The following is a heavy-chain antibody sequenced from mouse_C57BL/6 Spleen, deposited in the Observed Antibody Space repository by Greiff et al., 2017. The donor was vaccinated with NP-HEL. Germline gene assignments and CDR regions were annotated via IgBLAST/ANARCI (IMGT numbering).Heavy chain of an antibody. V-gene: IGHV1-42*01. D-gene: IGHD1-1*01. CDR3: ASPYYYGSGLDY. CDR2: INPSTGGT. CDR1: GYSFTGYY. J-gene: IGHJ2*01. Sequence: VQLKESGPELVKPGASVKISCKASGYSFTGYYMNWVKQSPEKSLEWIGEINPSTGGTTYNQKFKAKATLTVDKSSSTAYMQLKSLTSEDSAVYYCASPYYYGSGLDYWGQGTTLTVSS.